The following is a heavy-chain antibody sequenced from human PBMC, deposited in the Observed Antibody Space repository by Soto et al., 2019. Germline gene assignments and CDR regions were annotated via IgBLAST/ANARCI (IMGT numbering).Heavy chain of an antibody. CDR3: ARYKVGLHIVVVTATYYYYHGMDV. D-gene: IGHD2-21*02. CDR1: GYSFTTYG. J-gene: IGHJ6*02. Sequence: ASVKVSCKASGYSFTTYGMNWVRQAPGQGLEWMGWFNTYTGNPTYAQGFTGRFVLSMDTSASTAYLQLSSLKAEDTAMYYCARYKVGLHIVVVTATYYYYHGMDVWGQGTRVTVSS. V-gene: IGHV7-4-1*02. CDR2: FNTYTGNP.